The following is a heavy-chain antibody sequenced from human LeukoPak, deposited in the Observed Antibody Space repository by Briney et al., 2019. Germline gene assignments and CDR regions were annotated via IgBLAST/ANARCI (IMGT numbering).Heavy chain of an antibody. Sequence: ASVKVSCKASGYTFTSYGFSWVRQAPGQGLEWMGWISAYNGNTNYAQKLQGRVTMTTDTSTSTAYMELRSLRSDDTAVYYCARDPTSIVPNAFDIWGQGTMVTVSS. J-gene: IGHJ3*02. D-gene: IGHD2-2*01. CDR3: ARDPTSIVPNAFDI. CDR1: GYTFTSYG. CDR2: ISAYNGNT. V-gene: IGHV1-18*01.